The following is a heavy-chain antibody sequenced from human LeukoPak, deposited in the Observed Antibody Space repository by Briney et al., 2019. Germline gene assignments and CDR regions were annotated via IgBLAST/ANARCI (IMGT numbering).Heavy chain of an antibody. Sequence: PGGSLRLSCAASGFTFSDYYMSSIRQAPGKGLEWVSYISSSGSTIYYADSVKGRFTISRDNAKNSLYLQMNSLRAEDTAVYYCARVASQSGSSGWGIYYYYYYMDVWGKGTTVTVSS. D-gene: IGHD6-19*01. J-gene: IGHJ6*03. CDR2: ISSSGSTI. CDR1: GFTFSDYY. CDR3: ARVASQSGSSGWGIYYYYYYMDV. V-gene: IGHV3-11*04.